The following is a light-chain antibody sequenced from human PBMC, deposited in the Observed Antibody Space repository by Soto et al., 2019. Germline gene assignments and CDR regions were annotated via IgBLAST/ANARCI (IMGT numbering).Light chain of an antibody. J-gene: IGKJ1*01. V-gene: IGKV3-20*01. CDR1: QSVSSSY. CDR3: QQYGSSPQT. Sequence: EIVLTQSPGTLSLSPGERATLSCRASQSVSSSYFAWYQQKPGQAPRLLIYGESRRATGIPDRFSGSGSGTDFTLTISRLEPEDFAVYYCQQYGSSPQTLGQGTKVEIK. CDR2: GES.